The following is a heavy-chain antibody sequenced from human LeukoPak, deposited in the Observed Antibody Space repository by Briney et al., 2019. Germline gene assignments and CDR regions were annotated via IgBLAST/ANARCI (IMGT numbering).Heavy chain of an antibody. CDR3: ARHFDRDGYKSNAFDI. CDR1: GYSISSGYY. Sequence: SETLSLTCTVSGYSISSGYYWGWIRQPPGKGLEWIGSIYHSGSTYYNASLRSRVTISVDTSRDQFSLKLSSVTAADTAVYYCARHFDRDGYKSNAFDIWGQGTMVTVSS. V-gene: IGHV4-38-2*02. D-gene: IGHD5-24*01. CDR2: IYHSGST. J-gene: IGHJ3*02.